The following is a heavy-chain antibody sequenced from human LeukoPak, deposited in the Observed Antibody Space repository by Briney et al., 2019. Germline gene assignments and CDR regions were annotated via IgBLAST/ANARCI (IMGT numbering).Heavy chain of an antibody. Sequence: GASVKVSCKASGYTFTSCYMHWVRQAPGQGLEWMGIINPSGGSTSYAQKFQGRVTMTRDTSTSTVYMELSSLRSEDTAVYYCARDWSSSSDSSYDRYYYGMDVWGQGTTVTVSS. CDR3: ARDWSSSSDSSYDRYYYGMDV. CDR1: GYTFTSCY. V-gene: IGHV1-46*01. D-gene: IGHD6-6*01. J-gene: IGHJ6*02. CDR2: INPSGGST.